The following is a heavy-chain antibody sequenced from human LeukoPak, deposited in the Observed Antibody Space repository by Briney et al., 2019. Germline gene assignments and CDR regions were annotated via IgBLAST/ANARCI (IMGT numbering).Heavy chain of an antibody. V-gene: IGHV1-69*04. Sequence: ASVKVSCKASGGTFSSYAISWVRQAPEQGLEWMGRIIPILGIANYAQKFQGRVTITADKSTSTAYMELSSLRSEDTAVYYCALEVYGSGSYYRQPFDYWGQGTLVTVSS. CDR1: GGTFSSYA. CDR2: IIPILGIA. CDR3: ALEVYGSGSYYRQPFDY. D-gene: IGHD3-10*01. J-gene: IGHJ4*02.